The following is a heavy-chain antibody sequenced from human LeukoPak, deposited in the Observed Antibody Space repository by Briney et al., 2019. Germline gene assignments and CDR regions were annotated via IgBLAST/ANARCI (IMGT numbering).Heavy chain of an antibody. CDR2: IYYSGST. J-gene: IGHJ4*02. D-gene: IGHD3-22*01. CDR1: GGSISSSSYY. CDR3: ARDRHYYDSSGFDY. Sequence: SETLSLTCTVSGGSISSSSYYWGWIRQPPGKGLEWIGSIYYSGSTYYSPSLKSRVTISVDTSKNQFSLKLSSVTAADTAVYYCARDRHYYDSSGFDYWGQGTLVTVSS. V-gene: IGHV4-39*07.